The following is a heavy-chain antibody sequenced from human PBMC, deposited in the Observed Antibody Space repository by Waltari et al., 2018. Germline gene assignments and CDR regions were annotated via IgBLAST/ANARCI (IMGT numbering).Heavy chain of an antibody. CDR3: ARKIAAAWGAFDI. Sequence: QLQLQESGSGLVKPSQTLSLTCAVSGGSIRSGGYSWSWIRQPPGKGLEWIGYIYHSGSTYYNPSLKSRVTISVDRSKNQFSLKLSSVTAADTAVYYCARKIAAAWGAFDIWGQGTMVTVSS. D-gene: IGHD6-13*01. CDR2: IYHSGST. J-gene: IGHJ3*02. CDR1: GGSIRSGGYS. V-gene: IGHV4-30-2*01.